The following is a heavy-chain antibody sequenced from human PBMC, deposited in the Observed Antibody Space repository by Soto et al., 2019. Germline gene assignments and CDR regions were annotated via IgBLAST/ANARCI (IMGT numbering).Heavy chain of an antibody. V-gene: IGHV4-4*09. CDR3: VRDGTKTLRDWFDP. D-gene: IGHD1-1*01. J-gene: IGHJ5*02. CDR2: IYATGTT. CDR1: GGSINSDY. Sequence: SETLSLTCTVSGGSINSDYWTWIRQPPGRGLEWIGYIYATGTTDYNPSLKSRVMMSVDTSKKQFSLKLRSVTAADTAVYYCVRDGTKTLRDWFDPWGQGISVTVSS.